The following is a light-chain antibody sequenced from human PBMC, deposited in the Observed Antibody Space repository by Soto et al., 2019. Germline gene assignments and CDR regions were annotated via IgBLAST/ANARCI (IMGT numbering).Light chain of an antibody. CDR2: DAS. CDR3: QQRHNWLT. Sequence: EIVLTQSPATLSLSPGERATLSFRAGQNFGSYLAWYQQKPGQAPRLLIYDASNRATGIPARFSGSGSGTDFTLTISSLEPEDFAVYYCQQRHNWLTFGGGTKVDIK. J-gene: IGKJ4*01. CDR1: QNFGSY. V-gene: IGKV3-11*01.